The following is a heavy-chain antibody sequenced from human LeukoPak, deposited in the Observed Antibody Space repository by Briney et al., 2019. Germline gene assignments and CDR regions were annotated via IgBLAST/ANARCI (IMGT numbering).Heavy chain of an antibody. CDR3: ANKPAGFDP. CDR1: AFTFSSDA. V-gene: IGHV3-23*01. J-gene: IGHJ5*02. D-gene: IGHD1-14*01. Sequence: GGSLRLSCTSSAFTFSSDAMTWVRQAPGKGLEWVSSITGSGDGTYYADSVRGRFTISRDNSKNTLYLQMNSLRAEDTAVYYCANKPAGFDPWGQGTLVTVSS. CDR2: ITGSGDGT.